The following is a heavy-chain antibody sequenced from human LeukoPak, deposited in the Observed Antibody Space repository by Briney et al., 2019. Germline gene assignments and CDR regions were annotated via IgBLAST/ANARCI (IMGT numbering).Heavy chain of an antibody. V-gene: IGHV1-69*04. CDR1: GGTFSSYA. Sequence: ASVKVPCKASGGTFSSYAFSWVRQAPGQGLEWMGRIIPILGIANYAQKFQGRVTITADKSTSTAYMELSSLRSEDTAVYYCARGDGYYFDYWGQGTLVTVSS. J-gene: IGHJ4*02. CDR3: ARGDGYYFDY. D-gene: IGHD5-24*01. CDR2: IIPILGIA.